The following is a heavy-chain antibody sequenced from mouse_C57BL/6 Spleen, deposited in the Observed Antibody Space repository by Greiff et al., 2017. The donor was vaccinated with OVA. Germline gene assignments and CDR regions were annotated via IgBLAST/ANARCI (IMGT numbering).Heavy chain of an antibody. Sequence: EVQLQESGGGLVKPGGSLKLSCAASRFTFSSYTMSWVRQTPEKRLEWVATISDGGSYTYYPDNVKGRFTISRDNAKNNLYLQMSHLKSEDTAMYYCARDAPYSKRYFDVWGTGTTVTVSS. CDR1: RFTFSSYT. J-gene: IGHJ1*03. CDR2: ISDGGSYT. V-gene: IGHV5-4*01. D-gene: IGHD2-5*01. CDR3: ARDAPYSKRYFDV.